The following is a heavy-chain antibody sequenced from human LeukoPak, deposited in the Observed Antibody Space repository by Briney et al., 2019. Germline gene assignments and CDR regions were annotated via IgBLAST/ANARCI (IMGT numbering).Heavy chain of an antibody. CDR1: GGSFSDYY. CDR3: AAGSYGLDY. J-gene: IGHJ4*02. Sequence: PSETLSLTCAVYGGSFSDYYWSWIRQPPGKGLEWIGEINHSGSTNYNPSLRSRVTISVDTSKNQFSLKLSSVTAADTAVYYCAAGSYGLDYWGQGTLVTVSS. CDR2: INHSGST. D-gene: IGHD5-18*01. V-gene: IGHV4-34*01.